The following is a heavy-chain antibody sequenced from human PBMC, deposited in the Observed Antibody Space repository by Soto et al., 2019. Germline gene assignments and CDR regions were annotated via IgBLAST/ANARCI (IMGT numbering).Heavy chain of an antibody. CDR3: ARGDNLDGILYPQGVPGYYFDY. CDR2: INHSGST. D-gene: IGHD2-8*01. J-gene: IGHJ4*02. Sequence: PSETLSLTCAVYGGSFSGYYCSWIRQPPGKGLEWIGEINHSGSTNYNPSLKSRVTISVDTSKNQFSLKPSSVTAADTAVYYCARGDNLDGILYPQGVPGYYFDYWGQGTLVTVSS. V-gene: IGHV4-34*01. CDR1: GGSFSGYY.